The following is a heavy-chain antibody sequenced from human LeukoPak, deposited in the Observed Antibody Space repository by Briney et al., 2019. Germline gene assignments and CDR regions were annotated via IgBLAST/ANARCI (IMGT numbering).Heavy chain of an antibody. V-gene: IGHV1-69*05. D-gene: IGHD5-12*01. CDR2: IIPIFGTA. CDR3: AREWVSGYDGPGLDY. Sequence: SVKVSCKXSRGTFTSYAISWVRQAPGQGLEWMGGIIPIFGTANYAQKFQGRVTITTDESTSTASMELSSLRSEDTAVYYCAREWVSGYDGPGLDYWGQGTLVTVSS. J-gene: IGHJ4*02. CDR1: RGTFTSYA.